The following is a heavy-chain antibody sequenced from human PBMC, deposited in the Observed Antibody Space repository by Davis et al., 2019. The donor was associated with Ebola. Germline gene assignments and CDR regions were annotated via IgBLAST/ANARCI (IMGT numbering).Heavy chain of an antibody. Sequence: PSETLSLTCTVSGGSMYSGSYYWSWLRQPAGKGLEWVANINQDGSERYYVDSVKGRFTISRDNAKNSLYLQMNSLRAEDTAVYYCANSPVEAADYWGQGTLVTVSS. CDR2: INQDGSER. D-gene: IGHD6-19*01. J-gene: IGHJ4*02. CDR1: GGSMYSGSYY. V-gene: IGHV3-7*01. CDR3: ANSPVEAADY.